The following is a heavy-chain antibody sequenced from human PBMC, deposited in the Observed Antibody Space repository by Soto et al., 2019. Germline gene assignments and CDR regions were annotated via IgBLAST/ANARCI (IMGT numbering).Heavy chain of an antibody. Sequence: ASVKVSCKASGGTFSSYTISWVRQAPGQGLEWMGRIIPILGIANYAQKFQGRVTITADKSTSTAYMELSSLRSEDTAVYYCARSPGRLWFGEANFDYWGQGTLVTVSS. CDR3: ARSPGRLWFGEANFDY. CDR2: IIPILGIA. D-gene: IGHD3-10*01. V-gene: IGHV1-69*02. J-gene: IGHJ4*02. CDR1: GGTFSSYT.